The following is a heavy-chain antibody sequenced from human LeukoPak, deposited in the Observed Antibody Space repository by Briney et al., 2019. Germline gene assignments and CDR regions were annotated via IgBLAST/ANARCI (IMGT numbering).Heavy chain of an antibody. Sequence: GGSLRLSCAASGFTFDDYAMHWVRQAPGKGLEWVSGISWNSGSIGYADSVKGRFTISRDNSKDTLYLQMNSLRAEDTAVYYCARERRIVATIKGFDYWGQGTLVTVSS. CDR2: ISWNSGSI. V-gene: IGHV3-9*01. CDR1: GFTFDDYA. D-gene: IGHD5-12*01. CDR3: ARERRIVATIKGFDY. J-gene: IGHJ4*02.